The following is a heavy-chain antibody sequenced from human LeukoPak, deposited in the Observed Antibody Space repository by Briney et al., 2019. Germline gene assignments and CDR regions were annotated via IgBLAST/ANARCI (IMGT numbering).Heavy chain of an antibody. V-gene: IGHV3-74*01. D-gene: IGHD4-23*01. CDR3: ARGNYGGQSLDY. CDR1: GFTFSSYW. Sequence: GGSLRLSCAASGFTFSSYWMHWVRQAPGKGRVWVSRINSDGSSTSYADSVKGRFTISRDNAKNTMYLQMNSLRAEDTAVYYCARGNYGGQSLDYWGQGTLVTVSS. CDR2: INSDGSST. J-gene: IGHJ4*02.